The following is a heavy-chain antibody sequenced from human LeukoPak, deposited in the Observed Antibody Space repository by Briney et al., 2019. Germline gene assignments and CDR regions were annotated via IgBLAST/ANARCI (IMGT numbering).Heavy chain of an antibody. V-gene: IGHV1-46*01. CDR3: ARDWAATTDKAVYYFDY. J-gene: IGHJ4*02. Sequence: ASAKVSCKASGGTFSSYAISWVRQAPGQGLEWMGIINPSGGSTSYAQKFQGRVTMTRDTSTSTVYMELSSLRSEDTAVYYCARDWAATTDKAVYYFDYWGQGTLVTVSS. CDR1: GGTFSSYA. D-gene: IGHD5-24*01. CDR2: INPSGGST.